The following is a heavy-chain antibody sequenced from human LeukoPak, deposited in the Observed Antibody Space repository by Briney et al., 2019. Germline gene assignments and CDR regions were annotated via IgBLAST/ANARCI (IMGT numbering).Heavy chain of an antibody. D-gene: IGHD3-22*01. Sequence: GESLKISCQTSGYDFANYWIGWVRQMPGKGLEWMGIIYPGDSDTRYSPSFQGQVTISADKSISTAYLQWSSLKASDTAMYYCARLDLKGYYDGRVDYWGQGTLVTVSS. V-gene: IGHV5-51*01. CDR3: ARLDLKGYYDGRVDY. J-gene: IGHJ4*02. CDR1: GYDFANYW. CDR2: IYPGDSDT.